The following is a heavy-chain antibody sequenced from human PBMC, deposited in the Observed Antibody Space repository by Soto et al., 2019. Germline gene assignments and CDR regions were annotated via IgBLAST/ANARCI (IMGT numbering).Heavy chain of an antibody. CDR3: AREGGDGIDY. Sequence: QVQLQESGPGLVKPSQTLSLTCTVSGGSIRSGSHYWSWIRQHPGKGLEWIGYIYYSGSTYYNPSLKSRITISINTSKTQFSLKLSSVTAADTALYYCAREGGDGIDYWGQGALVTVSS. J-gene: IGHJ4*02. CDR2: IYYSGST. CDR1: GGSIRSGSHY. D-gene: IGHD3-16*01. V-gene: IGHV4-31*03.